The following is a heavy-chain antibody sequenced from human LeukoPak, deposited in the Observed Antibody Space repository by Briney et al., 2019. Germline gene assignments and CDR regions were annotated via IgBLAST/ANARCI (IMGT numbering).Heavy chain of an antibody. V-gene: IGHV4-61*08. Sequence: PSETLSLTCTVSGGSISSGDYYWSWIRQPPGKGLEWIGYMYYSGSTNYNPSLKSRVTISVDTSKNQFSLKLSSVTAADTAVYYCARVHFGYSSGRFVDYWGQGTLVTVSS. CDR1: GGSISSGDYY. J-gene: IGHJ4*02. CDR3: ARVHFGYSSGRFVDY. CDR2: MYYSGST. D-gene: IGHD5-18*01.